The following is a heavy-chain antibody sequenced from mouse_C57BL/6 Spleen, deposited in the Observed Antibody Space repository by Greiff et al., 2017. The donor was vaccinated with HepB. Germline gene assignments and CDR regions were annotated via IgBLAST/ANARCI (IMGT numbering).Heavy chain of an antibody. V-gene: IGHV1-62-2*01. J-gene: IGHJ2*01. Sequence: VQLQQPGAELVKLGVSVMLFCKVSGYTFTEYTIYRVKQGFGQGLEWIGWFYFGSGSIKYYEKFKDKVTLIADKSSSTVYMELSRLTSEDSAVYFCARERTGTRGYCDYWGQGTTLTVSS. CDR1: GYTFTEYT. CDR2: FYFGSGSI. D-gene: IGHD4-1*01. CDR3: ARERTGTRGYCDY.